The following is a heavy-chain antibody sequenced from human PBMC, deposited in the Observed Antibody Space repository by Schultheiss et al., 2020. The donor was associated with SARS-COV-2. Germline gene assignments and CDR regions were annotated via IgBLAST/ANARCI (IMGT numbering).Heavy chain of an antibody. D-gene: IGHD3-22*01. CDR1: GFTFRSYA. CDR2: ISSNGGST. J-gene: IGHJ4*02. Sequence: GGSLRLSCAASGFTFRSYAMYWVRQAPGKGLEYVSAISSNGGSTYYADSVKGRFTIARDNSKNTLYLQMSSLRAEDTAVYYCVKEVSYYDSYWGQGTLVTVSS. CDR3: VKEVSYYDSY. V-gene: IGHV3-64D*06.